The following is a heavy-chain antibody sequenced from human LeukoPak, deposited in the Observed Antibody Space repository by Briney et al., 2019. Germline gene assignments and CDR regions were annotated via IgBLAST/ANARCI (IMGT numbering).Heavy chain of an antibody. Sequence: ASVKVSCKVSGYTLTELSMHWVRQAPGKGLEWMGGFDPEDGETIYAQKFQGRVTMTEDTSTDTAYMELSSLRSEDTAVYYCATFYPKYGDYFDYWGQGTLATVSS. V-gene: IGHV1-24*01. CDR2: FDPEDGET. CDR3: ATFYPKYGDYFDY. J-gene: IGHJ4*02. D-gene: IGHD4-17*01. CDR1: GYTLTELS.